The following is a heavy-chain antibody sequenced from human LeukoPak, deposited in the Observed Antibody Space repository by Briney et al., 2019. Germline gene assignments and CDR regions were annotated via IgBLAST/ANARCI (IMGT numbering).Heavy chain of an antibody. J-gene: IGHJ4*02. CDR3: AREAVAGTFDY. CDR1: GGSVSRDY. V-gene: IGHV4-59*02. Sequence: PSETLSLTCSVSGGSVSRDYWSWIRRPPGKRLEWLGYIYNIGGTNYNPSLKSRVSISVDTSKNQFSLMLSSVTAADTAVYYCAREAVAGTFDYWGQGALVTVSS. CDR2: IYNIGGT. D-gene: IGHD6-19*01.